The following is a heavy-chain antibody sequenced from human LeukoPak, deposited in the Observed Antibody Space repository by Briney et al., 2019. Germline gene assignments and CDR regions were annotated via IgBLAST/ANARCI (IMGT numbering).Heavy chain of an antibody. CDR1: GFTFSNYA. J-gene: IGHJ6*02. CDR3: AKVLGFGGDAYGMDV. V-gene: IGHV3-23*01. D-gene: IGHD3-10*01. CDR2: ITDRGDKT. Sequence: GGSLRLSCAASGFTFSNYAMIWVRQAPGKGLEWVSTITDRGDKTFYADSVKGRFTVSRDNSKSTLFLQMSSLRAEDTALYYCAKVLGFGGDAYGMDVWGLGTTVTVSS.